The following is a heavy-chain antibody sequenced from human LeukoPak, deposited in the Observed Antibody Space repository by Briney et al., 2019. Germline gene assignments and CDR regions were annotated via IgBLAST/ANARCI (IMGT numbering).Heavy chain of an antibody. CDR1: GGTFSSYA. D-gene: IGHD2-15*01. V-gene: IGHV1-69*13. J-gene: IGHJ3*02. Sequence: PVKVSCKASGGTFSSYAISWVRQAPGQGLEWMGGIIPIFGTATYAQKFQGRVTITADESTSTAYMELSSLRSEDTAVYYCARGGASGWFYAFDIWGQGTMVTVSS. CDR2: IIPIFGTA. CDR3: ARGGASGWFYAFDI.